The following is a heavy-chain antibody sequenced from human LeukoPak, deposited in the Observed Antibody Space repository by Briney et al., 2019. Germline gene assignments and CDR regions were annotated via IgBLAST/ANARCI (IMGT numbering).Heavy chain of an antibody. V-gene: IGHV3-74*01. CDR1: EFTFW. J-gene: IGHJ4*02. CDR3: GNLD. CDR2: INGDGSST. Sequence: PGGSLRLCYAASEFTFWMHWVRQAPGKGLVWVSQINGDGSSTSYADSVKGRFTISRDNAKNTLYLQMNSLRAEDTAVYYCGNLDWGQGTLVTVSS.